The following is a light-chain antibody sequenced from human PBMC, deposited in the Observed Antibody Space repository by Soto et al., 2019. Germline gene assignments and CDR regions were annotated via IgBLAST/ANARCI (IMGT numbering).Light chain of an antibody. CDR1: SSNIGAGYD. J-gene: IGLJ2*01. CDR2: ADN. CDR3: QSYDTSLSGVI. Sequence: QAVVTQTPSVSGALGQKITMSCTGSSSNIGAGYDVHWYQQFPGAAPRLLIYADNNRPSGVPDRFSASKSGTSASLAITGLQGEDEANYYCQSYDTSLSGVIFGAGTKVTVL. V-gene: IGLV1-40*01.